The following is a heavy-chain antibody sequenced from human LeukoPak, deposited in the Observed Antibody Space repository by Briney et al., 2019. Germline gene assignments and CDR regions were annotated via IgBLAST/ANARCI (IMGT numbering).Heavy chain of an antibody. CDR1: GGTFRSFA. CDR3: ARALRYYSDSSGYAFDY. Sequence: SVKVSCKASGGTFRSFAISWVRQAPGQGLEWMGGIIPIFRTANYAQKFQGGVTITADESTSTAYMELSSLGSEDTAVYYCARALRYYSDSSGYAFDYWGQGTLVTVSS. CDR2: IIPIFRTA. V-gene: IGHV1-69*13. D-gene: IGHD3-22*01. J-gene: IGHJ4*02.